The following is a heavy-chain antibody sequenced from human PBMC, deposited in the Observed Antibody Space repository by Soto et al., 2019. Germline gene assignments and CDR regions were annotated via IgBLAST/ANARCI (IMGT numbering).Heavy chain of an antibody. Sequence: PSETLSLTCTVSGGSISSYSLSWIRQPPGKGLQWIGYIYYSGRTNYNPSLKSRVIISVDTSKKQISLMLSSVTAADSAVYYCASGGWTYDILTGYYLWGQGTMVTVSS. CDR1: GGSISSYS. CDR3: ASGGWTYDILTGYYL. J-gene: IGHJ3*01. V-gene: IGHV4-59*01. D-gene: IGHD3-9*01. CDR2: IYYSGRT.